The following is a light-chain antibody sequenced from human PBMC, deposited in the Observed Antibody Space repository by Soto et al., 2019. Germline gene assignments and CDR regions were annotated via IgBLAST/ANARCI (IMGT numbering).Light chain of an antibody. Sequence: EIVMTQSPATLSVSPGERATLSCRASQSVSSNLALYQHKPGQAPGLLIYGASPRATGIPARFSGSGSGTVFTLTISSLQSEDFGVYYCQQYNKWPWTFGQGTKVDI. CDR2: GAS. J-gene: IGKJ1*01. V-gene: IGKV3-15*01. CDR1: QSVSSN. CDR3: QQYNKWPWT.